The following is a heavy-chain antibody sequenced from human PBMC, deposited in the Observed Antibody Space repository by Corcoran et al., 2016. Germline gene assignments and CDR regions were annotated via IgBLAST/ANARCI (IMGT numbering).Heavy chain of an antibody. CDR2: INHSGST. Sequence: QVQLQQWGAGLLKPSETLSLTCAVYGGSFSGYYWSWIRQPPGKGLEWIGEINHSGSTNYNPSLKSRVTISVDTSKNQFSLKLSSVTAADTAVYYCAGGAPMGRGGISPRNNLVDPWGQGTLVTVSS. CDR1: GGSFSGYY. D-gene: IGHD3-10*01. J-gene: IGHJ5*02. V-gene: IGHV4-34*01. CDR3: AGGAPMGRGGISPRNNLVDP.